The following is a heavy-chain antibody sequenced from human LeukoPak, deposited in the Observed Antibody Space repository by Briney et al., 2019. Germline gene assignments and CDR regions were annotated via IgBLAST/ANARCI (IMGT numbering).Heavy chain of an antibody. V-gene: IGHV4-34*01. CDR1: GGSFSGYY. CDR2: INHSGST. Sequence: ETLSLTCAVYGGSFSGYYWSWIRQPPGKGLEWIGEINHSGSTNYNPSLKSRVTISVDTSKNQFSLKLSSVTAADTAVYYCARGRVATMDWGQGALVTVSS. CDR3: ARGRVATMD. J-gene: IGHJ4*02. D-gene: IGHD5-24*01.